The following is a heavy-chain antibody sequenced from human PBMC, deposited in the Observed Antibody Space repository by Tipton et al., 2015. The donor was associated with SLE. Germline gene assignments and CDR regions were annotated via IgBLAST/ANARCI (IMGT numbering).Heavy chain of an antibody. J-gene: IGHJ2*01. CDR2: IIPIFGTA. V-gene: IGHV1-69*01. D-gene: IGHD5-18*01. CDR1: GYTFTSYD. CDR3: AWDSYGLEVTLDL. Sequence: QVQLVQSGAEVKKPGASVKVSCKASGYTFTSYDINWVRQATGQGLEWMGGIIPIFGTANYAQKFQGRVTITADESTSTAYMELSSLRSEDTAVYYCAWDSYGLEVTLDLWGRGTLVTVSS.